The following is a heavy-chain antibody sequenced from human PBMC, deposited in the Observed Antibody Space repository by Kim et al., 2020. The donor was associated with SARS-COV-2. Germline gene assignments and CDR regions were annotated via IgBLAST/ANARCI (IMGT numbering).Heavy chain of an antibody. V-gene: IGHV1-18*01. D-gene: IGHD3-10*01. Sequence: ASVKVSCKTSGYTFSNYGISWVRQAPGQGLEWIGWISAKNGNRNYGQRFQGRVTMTTDTSTDTAYMELGSLTSDDSAIYYCVRELLWFGRVLYNGGGDVWGQATSVTVSS. CDR3: VRELLWFGRVLYNGGGDV. J-gene: IGHJ6*02. CDR2: ISAKNGNR. CDR1: GYTFSNYG.